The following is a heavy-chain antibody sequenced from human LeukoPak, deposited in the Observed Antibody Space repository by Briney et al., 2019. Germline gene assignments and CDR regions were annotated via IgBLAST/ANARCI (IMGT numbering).Heavy chain of an antibody. Sequence: GESLKISCKGSGYSFSTYWIGWVRQMPGKGLEWMGIIYPGDSDTRYSPSFQGQVTISADKSSSTAYLQWSSLKASDTAMYYCARYYAGSRTYYLDCWGQGTLVTVSS. CDR3: ARYYAGSRTYYLDC. J-gene: IGHJ4*02. D-gene: IGHD2-2*01. V-gene: IGHV5-51*01. CDR2: IYPGDSDT. CDR1: GYSFSTYW.